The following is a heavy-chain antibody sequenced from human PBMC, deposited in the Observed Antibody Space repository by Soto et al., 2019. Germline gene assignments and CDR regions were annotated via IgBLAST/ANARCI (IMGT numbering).Heavy chain of an antibody. CDR2: ISSSSSTI. Sequence: GGSLRLSCAASGFTFSSYSMNWVRQAPGKGLEWVSYISSSSSTIYYADSVKGRFTISRDNAKNSLYLQMNSLRAEDTAVYYCAGVLGLLNFDYWGQGTLVTVSS. D-gene: IGHD2-21*01. V-gene: IGHV3-48*01. CDR3: AGVLGLLNFDY. CDR1: GFTFSSYS. J-gene: IGHJ4*02.